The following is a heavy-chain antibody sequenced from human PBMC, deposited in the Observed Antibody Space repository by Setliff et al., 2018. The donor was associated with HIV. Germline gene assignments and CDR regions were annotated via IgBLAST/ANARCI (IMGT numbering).Heavy chain of an antibody. Sequence: GGSLRLSCAASGFTFSGSTMYWVRQASGKGLEWVGRIGSKANSYADSVKGRFTISRDNAKNTLYLQMNSLRAEDTAVYYCARDYSYVGFDLWGRGTLVTVSS. CDR1: GFTFSGST. CDR3: ARDYSYVGFDL. D-gene: IGHD4-4*01. J-gene: IGHJ2*01. CDR2: IGSKANS. V-gene: IGHV3-74*01.